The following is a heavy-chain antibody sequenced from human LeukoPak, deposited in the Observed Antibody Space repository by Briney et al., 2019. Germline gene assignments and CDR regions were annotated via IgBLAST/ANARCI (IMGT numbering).Heavy chain of an antibody. CDR2: IYTSGST. Sequence: SQTLSLTCTVSGGSISSGGYFWSWIRQPAGRGLEWIGRIYTSGSTNYNSSLRSRVTMSVDTSKNQFSLKLTPVTAADAAVYYCARTVVANLGTFYYYMDVWGKGTTVTVSS. V-gene: IGHV4-61*02. J-gene: IGHJ6*03. CDR3: ARTVVANLGTFYYYMDV. D-gene: IGHD2-15*01. CDR1: GGSISSGGYF.